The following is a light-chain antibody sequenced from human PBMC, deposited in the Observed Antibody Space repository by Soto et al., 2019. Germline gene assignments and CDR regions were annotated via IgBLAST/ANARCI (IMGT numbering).Light chain of an antibody. CDR2: DVS. Sequence: QSVLTQPASVSGSPGQSITIPCTGTSSDVGGYDYVSWYQQHPGKAPKLMIYDVSNRPSGVSNRFSGSKSGNTASLTISGLTAEDEADYYCSSYTSSSTVVFGGGTKLTVL. V-gene: IGLV2-14*01. J-gene: IGLJ2*01. CDR3: SSYTSSSTVV. CDR1: SSDVGGYDY.